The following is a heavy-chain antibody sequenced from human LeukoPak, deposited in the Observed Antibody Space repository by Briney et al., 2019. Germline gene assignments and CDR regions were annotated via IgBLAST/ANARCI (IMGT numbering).Heavy chain of an antibody. CDR2: IYYSGST. CDR3: AASGSYYVRLYYFDY. V-gene: IGHV4-61*01. Sequence: SETLSLTCTVSGGSVSSGSYYWSWIRQPPGKGLEWIGYIYYSGSTNYNPSLKSRVTISVDTSKNQFSLKLSSVTAADTAVYYCAASGSYYVRLYYFDYWGQGTLVTVSS. D-gene: IGHD1-26*01. CDR1: GGSVSSGSYY. J-gene: IGHJ4*02.